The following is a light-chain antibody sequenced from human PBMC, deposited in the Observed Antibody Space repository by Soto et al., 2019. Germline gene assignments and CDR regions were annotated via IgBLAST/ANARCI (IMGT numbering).Light chain of an antibody. CDR1: ISNIGTNY. J-gene: IGLJ1*01. CDR2: RDN. V-gene: IGLV1-47*01. CDR3: AAWDDTVRSYV. Sequence: QSVLTQPPSVSGTPGQRVTISCSGGISNIGTNYVHWFQQLPGTAPKVLSNRDNQRPSGVPDRFSGSKSGTSASLAISGLRSEDEAEYYCAAWDDTVRSYVFGTGTQVTVL.